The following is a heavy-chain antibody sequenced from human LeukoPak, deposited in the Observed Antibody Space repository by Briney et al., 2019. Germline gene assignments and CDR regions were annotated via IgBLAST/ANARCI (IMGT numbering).Heavy chain of an antibody. V-gene: IGHV3-23*01. Sequence: GGSLRLSCAASGFTFSSYAMSWVRQAPGKGLEWVSAINGSGGSTYYADSVKGRFTISRDNSKNTLYLQMNSLRAEDTAVYYCGKRGAFGLVTVSALGEFDYWGQGTLVTVSS. CDR3: GKRGAFGLVTVSALGEFDY. J-gene: IGHJ4*02. CDR2: INGSGGST. CDR1: GFTFSSYA. D-gene: IGHD3/OR15-3a*01.